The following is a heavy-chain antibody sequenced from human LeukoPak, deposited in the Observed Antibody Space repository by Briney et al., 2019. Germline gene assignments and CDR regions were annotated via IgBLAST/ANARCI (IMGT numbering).Heavy chain of an antibody. V-gene: IGHV4-30-4*01. CDR3: ASYMGIPGTLYFDY. J-gene: IGHJ4*02. CDR2: IYYSGST. Sequence: SETLSLTCTVSGGSISSGDYYWSWIRQPPGKGLEWIGYIYYSGSTYYNPSLKSRVTISVDTSKNQSSLKLNSVTAADTAVYYCASYMGIPGTLYFDYWGQGTLVTVSS. D-gene: IGHD6-13*01. CDR1: GGSISSGDYY.